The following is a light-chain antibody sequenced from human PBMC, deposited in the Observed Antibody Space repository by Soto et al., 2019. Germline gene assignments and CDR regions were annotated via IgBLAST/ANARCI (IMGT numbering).Light chain of an antibody. Sequence: EIMLTQSPSTLSLSPGQSATLSCMASQRVRNSYLAWYQQKPGQAPRLLISGASSRATGIPDRFSGSGSGTDFTLTISRLEPEDFALYYCQQYGGSPITFGLGTRLEI. J-gene: IGKJ5*01. V-gene: IGKV3-20*01. CDR2: GAS. CDR1: QRVRNSY. CDR3: QQYGGSPIT.